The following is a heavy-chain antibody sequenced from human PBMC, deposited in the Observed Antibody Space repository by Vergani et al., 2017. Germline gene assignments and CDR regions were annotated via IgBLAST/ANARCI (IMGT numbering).Heavy chain of an antibody. CDR1: GFKFGDYA. J-gene: IGHJ5*02. CDR2: ISWNSGRT. Sequence: EVQLVESGGGMVQPGRSLRLSCGASGFKFGDYAMHWVRQAPGKGLEWVSGISWNSGRTDYADSVKGRFIISRDNAKKSLSLIMNSLRPEDTALYYCVRDLGTSSGGGWFDPWGQGTLVTVSS. D-gene: IGHD6-6*01. CDR3: VRDLGTSSGGGWFDP. V-gene: IGHV3-9*01.